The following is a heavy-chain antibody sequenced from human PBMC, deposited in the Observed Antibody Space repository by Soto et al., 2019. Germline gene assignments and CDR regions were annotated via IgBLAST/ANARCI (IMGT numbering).Heavy chain of an antibody. CDR3: ARAPGGPGIAEY. V-gene: IGHV1-3*05. CDR1: GYTFTSYA. D-gene: IGHD6-13*01. CDR2: INAGNGNT. J-gene: IGHJ4*02. Sequence: QVQLVQSGDEEKKPGASVKDSCKASGYTFTSYAMNWLRQAPGQRLEWMGWINAGNGNTKYSQKFQGRVTITRDTSASTAYMELSSLRSEDTAVYYCARAPGGPGIAEYWGQGTLVTVSS.